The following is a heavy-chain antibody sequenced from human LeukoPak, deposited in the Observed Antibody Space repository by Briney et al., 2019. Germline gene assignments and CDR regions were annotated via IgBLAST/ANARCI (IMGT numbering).Heavy chain of an antibody. Sequence: GGSLRLSCEASGFIFSSYGFHWVRQAPGKGLEWVAFIRYDGSNKYYADSVKGRFTISRDNSKNTLYLQMNSLRAEDTAVYYCAKESQDIVVVPAATADYYYYMDVWGKGTTVTVSS. V-gene: IGHV3-30*02. D-gene: IGHD2-2*01. CDR2: IRYDGSNK. CDR3: AKESQDIVVVPAATADYYYYMDV. CDR1: GFIFSSYG. J-gene: IGHJ6*03.